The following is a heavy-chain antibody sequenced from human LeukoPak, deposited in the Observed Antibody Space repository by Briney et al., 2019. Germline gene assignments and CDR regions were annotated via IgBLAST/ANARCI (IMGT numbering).Heavy chain of an antibody. CDR1: GFTFSSYD. CDR3: ARGLGGWGFDY. CDR2: IGTAGDT. D-gene: IGHD6-19*01. J-gene: IGHJ4*02. Sequence: GGSLRLSCAASGFTFSSYDMHWVRQATGKSLEWVSVIGTAGDTYSPVSVKGRFTISRENAKNSLYLQMNSLRAGDTAVYYCARGLGGWGFDYWGQGTPVTVSS. V-gene: IGHV3-13*04.